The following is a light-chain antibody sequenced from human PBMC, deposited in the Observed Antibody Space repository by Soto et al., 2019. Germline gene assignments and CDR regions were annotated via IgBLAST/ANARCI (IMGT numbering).Light chain of an antibody. J-gene: IGKJ3*01. V-gene: IGKV1-8*01. CDR3: QQYYSYPRT. Sequence: AIRMTQSPSSFSASTGDRVTITCRASQGISSYLAWYQQKPGKAPKLLIYAASTLQSGVPSRFSGSASGTDFTLTISCLQSEDFATYYCQQYYSYPRTVGPGTKVDIK. CDR1: QGISSY. CDR2: AAS.